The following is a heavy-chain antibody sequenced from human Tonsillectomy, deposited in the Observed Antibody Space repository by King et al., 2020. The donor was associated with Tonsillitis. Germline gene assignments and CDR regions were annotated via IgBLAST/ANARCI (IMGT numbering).Heavy chain of an antibody. CDR1: GFTFSSYG. D-gene: IGHD2-21*02. CDR2: ISSSSEST. J-gene: IGHJ4*02. CDR3: TKKRVVVTTIADDN. V-gene: IGHV3-23*04. Sequence: VQLVESGGGLVQPGGSLRLSCAASGFTFSSYGMSWVRQTPGKGLEWVSAISSSSESTYYADSVKGRFTISRDNSKNMLYLQMNSLRDGDTALYYCTKKRVVVTTIADDNWGQGTRVTVSS.